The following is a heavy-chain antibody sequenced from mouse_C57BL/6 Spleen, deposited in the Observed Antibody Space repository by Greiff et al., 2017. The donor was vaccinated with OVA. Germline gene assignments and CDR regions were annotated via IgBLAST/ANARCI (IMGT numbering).Heavy chain of an antibody. D-gene: IGHD2-14*01. CDR1: GYAFSSYW. CDR3: ASPGTGYYAMDY. J-gene: IGHJ4*01. CDR2: IYPGDGDT. V-gene: IGHV1-80*01. Sequence: QVQLQQSGAELVKPGASVKISCKASGYAFSSYWMNWVKQRPGKGLEWIGQIYPGDGDTNYNGKFKGKATLTADKSSSTAYMQLSSLTSEDSAVYFCASPGTGYYAMDYWGQGTSVTVSS.